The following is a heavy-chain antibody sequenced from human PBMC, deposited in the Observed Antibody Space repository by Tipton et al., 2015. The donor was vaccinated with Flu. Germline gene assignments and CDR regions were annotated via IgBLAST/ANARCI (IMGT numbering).Heavy chain of an antibody. CDR2: ITSNGFTK. CDR3: TRGFIALCDY. J-gene: IGHJ4*02. V-gene: IGHV3-48*03. D-gene: IGHD6-13*01. CDR1: GFSFSSYE. Sequence: SLRLSCAASGFSFSSYEMNWVRQAPGKGLEWISHITSNGFTKYYADSVKGRFSISTDNAKNSLSLQMDSLRAEDTAIYYCTRGFIALCDYWGRGTLVTVSS.